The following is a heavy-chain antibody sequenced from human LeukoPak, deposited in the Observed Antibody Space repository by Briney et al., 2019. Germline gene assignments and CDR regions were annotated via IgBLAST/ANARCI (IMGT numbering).Heavy chain of an antibody. Sequence: GESLKISCKGSGYSFTNYWIGWVRQMPGKGLEWMGTIYPGDSDTRYSPSFQGQVTISSDKFISTAYLQWSSLKASDTAMYYCARRLVGATTTYFDYWGQGTLVTVSS. V-gene: IGHV5-51*01. D-gene: IGHD1-26*01. J-gene: IGHJ4*02. CDR2: IYPGDSDT. CDR1: GYSFTNYW. CDR3: ARRLVGATTTYFDY.